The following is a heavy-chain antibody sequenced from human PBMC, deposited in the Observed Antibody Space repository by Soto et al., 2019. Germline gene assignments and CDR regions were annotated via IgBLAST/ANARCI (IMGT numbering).Heavy chain of an antibody. V-gene: IGHV1-2*04. J-gene: IGHJ6*02. Sequence: ASVKVSCKASGYTFTGYYMHWVRQAPGQGLEWMGWINPNSGGTNYAQKFQGWVTMTRDTSISTAYMELSRLRSDDTAVYYCAKGRHTANYYYGMDVWGQGTTVTVS. CDR1: GYTFTGYY. D-gene: IGHD5-18*01. CDR2: INPNSGGT. CDR3: AKGRHTANYYYGMDV.